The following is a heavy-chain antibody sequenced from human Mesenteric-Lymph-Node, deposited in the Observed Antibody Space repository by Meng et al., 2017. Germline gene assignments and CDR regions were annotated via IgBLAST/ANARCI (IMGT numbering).Heavy chain of an antibody. V-gene: IGHV4-39*07. D-gene: IGHD4-17*01. CDR1: GGSISSSSYY. J-gene: IGHJ4*02. CDR2: IYYSGST. Sequence: SETLSLTCTVSGGSISSSSYYWGWIRQPPGKGLEWIGSIYYSGSTYYNPSLKSRVTISVDTSKNQFSLRLSSVTAADTAVYYCARSYGPLDSWGQGTLVTVSS. CDR3: ARSYGPLDS.